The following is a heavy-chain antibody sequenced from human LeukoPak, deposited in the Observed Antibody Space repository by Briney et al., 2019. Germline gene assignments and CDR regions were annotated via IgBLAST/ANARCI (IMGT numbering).Heavy chain of an antibody. J-gene: IGHJ6*03. CDR3: ARSLRVRGVPDYMDV. CDR1: GFTFSSYA. CDR2: INGSGGRT. Sequence: GGSLRLSCAASGFTFSSYALTWVRQAPGKGLEWVSDINGSGGRTNYADSVKGRFTISRDNSKNTLYLQMNSLRADDTAVYYCARSLRVRGVPDYMDVWGKGTTVTISS. V-gene: IGHV3-23*01. D-gene: IGHD3-10*01.